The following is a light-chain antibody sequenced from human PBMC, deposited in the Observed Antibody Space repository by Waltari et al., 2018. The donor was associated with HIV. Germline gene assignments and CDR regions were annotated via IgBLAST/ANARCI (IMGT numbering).Light chain of an antibody. V-gene: IGLV1-44*01. CDR3: ATWDDSLNGWV. Sequence: QSVLTQPPSASGTPGQRVTISCSGSSPNIATNTVNWYQQLPGTAPKLLIYTNNPRPSGVPARFSGSKSGTSASLAISGLQSDDDADYYCATWDDSLNGWVFGGGTRLTVL. J-gene: IGLJ3*02. CDR1: SPNIATNT. CDR2: TNN.